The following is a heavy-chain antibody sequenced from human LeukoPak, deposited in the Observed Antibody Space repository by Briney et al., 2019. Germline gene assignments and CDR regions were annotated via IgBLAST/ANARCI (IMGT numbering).Heavy chain of an antibody. CDR1: GASISSYE. J-gene: IGHJ3*02. Sequence: SETLSLTCTVSGASISSYEWSWIRQPPGKGLEWIGYIYYSGSTNYNPSLKSRVTISVDTSKNQFSLKLSPVTAADTAVYYCARVGTSYYYDSRGRASNAFDIWGRETMVTVSS. CDR3: ARVGTSYYYDSRGRASNAFDI. D-gene: IGHD3-22*01. CDR2: IYYSGST. V-gene: IGHV4-59*01.